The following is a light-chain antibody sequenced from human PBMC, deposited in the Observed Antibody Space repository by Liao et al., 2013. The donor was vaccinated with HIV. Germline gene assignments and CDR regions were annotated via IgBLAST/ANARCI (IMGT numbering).Light chain of an antibody. V-gene: IGLV3-1*01. J-gene: IGLJ1*01. CDR2: QDT. Sequence: SYVLTQPPSVSVSPGQTASITCSGDKLGNKYACWYQQRPGQSPVLVMYQDTKRPSGIPERFSGSISGNTATLTISGTQAMDEADYYCQTWDRSLGVFGTGTKVTVL. CDR1: KLGNKY. CDR3: QTWDRSLGV.